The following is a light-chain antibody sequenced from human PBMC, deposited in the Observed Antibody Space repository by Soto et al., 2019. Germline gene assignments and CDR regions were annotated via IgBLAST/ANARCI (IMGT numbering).Light chain of an antibody. J-gene: IGKJ5*01. CDR1: QTISNF. CDR3: QQYNNWPPIT. CDR2: SSS. V-gene: IGKV1-39*01. Sequence: DIQMTQSPSSLSASVGDRVTITCRASQTISNFLNWYQGKPGKPPKLLIYSSSTLQSGVPSRFSGSGSGTEFTLTISSLQSEDFAVYYCQQYNNWPPITFGQGTRLEIK.